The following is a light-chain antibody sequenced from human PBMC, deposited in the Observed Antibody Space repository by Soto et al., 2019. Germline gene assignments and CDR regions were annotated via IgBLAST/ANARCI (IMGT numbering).Light chain of an antibody. V-gene: IGKV3-11*01. CDR3: EQLGKWASS. J-gene: IGKJ2*04. CDR1: QSVDRY. CDR2: DAY. Sequence: VLTQSPDTLSLSPGGTATLSCRASQSVDRYVAWYQQKVGQAPRLLIYDAYTRATGVGGRFSGSGSATDFSLTVAGVEPEEFAVYYCEQLGKWASSLGPGTEVDMK.